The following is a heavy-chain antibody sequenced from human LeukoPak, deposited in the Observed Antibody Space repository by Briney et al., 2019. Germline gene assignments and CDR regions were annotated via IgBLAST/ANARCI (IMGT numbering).Heavy chain of an antibody. V-gene: IGHV4-39*07. Sequence: SETLSLTCTVSGGSISSSSYYWGWIRQPPGKGLEWIGSTYYSGSTYYNPSLKSRVTISVDTSKNQFSLKLSSVTAADTAVYYCARAPGGVWQFDYWGQGTLVTVSS. J-gene: IGHJ4*02. CDR3: ARAPGGVWQFDY. D-gene: IGHD3-10*01. CDR2: TYYSGST. CDR1: GGSISSSSYY.